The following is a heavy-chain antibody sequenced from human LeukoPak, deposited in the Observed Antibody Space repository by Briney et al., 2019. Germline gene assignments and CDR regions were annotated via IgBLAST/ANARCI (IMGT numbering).Heavy chain of an antibody. Sequence: GGSLRLFCAASGFTFSSSWMHWVRQAPGKGLVWVSRINSDGSSTSYTDSVKGRFTISRDNAKNTLYLQMNSLRAEDTAVYYCASRYCSSSSCCYYWGQGTLVTVSS. CDR2: INSDGSST. V-gene: IGHV3-74*01. J-gene: IGHJ4*02. CDR1: GFTFSSSW. CDR3: ASRYCSSSSCCYY. D-gene: IGHD2-2*01.